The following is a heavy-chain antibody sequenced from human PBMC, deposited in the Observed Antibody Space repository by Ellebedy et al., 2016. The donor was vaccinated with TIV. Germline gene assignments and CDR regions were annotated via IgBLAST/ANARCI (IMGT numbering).Heavy chain of an antibody. CDR3: AADPENDYGDPDH. Sequence: SVKVSXXASGFSFINSVIQWVRQARGQRLEWIGWIVIGSGDTKFAQIFQERVTMTRDISTDSAFMELSGLTSEDTAVYYCAADPENDYGDPDHWGQGTLVTVSP. J-gene: IGHJ4*02. D-gene: IGHD4/OR15-4a*01. V-gene: IGHV1-58*02. CDR1: GFSFINSV. CDR2: IVIGSGDT.